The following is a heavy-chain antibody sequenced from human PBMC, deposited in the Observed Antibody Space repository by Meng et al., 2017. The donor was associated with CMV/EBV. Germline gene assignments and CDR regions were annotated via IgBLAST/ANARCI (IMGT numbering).Heavy chain of an antibody. CDR2: ISSSSSYI. D-gene: IGHD3-16*01. CDR1: GFTFSSYS. V-gene: IGHV3-21*01. CDR3: ARDLRVVLGQYNWFDP. Sequence: GESLKISCAASGFTFSSYSMNWVRQAPGKRLEWVSSISSSSSYIYYADSVKGRFTISRDNAKNSLYLQMNSLRAEDTAVYYCARDLRVVLGQYNWFDPWGQGTLVTVSS. J-gene: IGHJ5*02.